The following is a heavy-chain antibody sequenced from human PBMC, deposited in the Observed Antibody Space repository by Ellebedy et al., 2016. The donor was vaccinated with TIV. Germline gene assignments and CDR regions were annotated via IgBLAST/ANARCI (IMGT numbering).Heavy chain of an antibody. D-gene: IGHD1-14*01. CDR2: IWYDGSNE. J-gene: IGHJ4*02. CDR3: ARWAYVNSWYHLDY. Sequence: GESLKISCVVSGFTFSSYGMHWVRQAPGKGLEWVAVIWYDGSNEYYADSVKGRFTISRDNSKNTLHLQMNSLRAEDTAVYYCARWAYVNSWYHLDYWGQGAPVTVSS. V-gene: IGHV3-33*08. CDR1: GFTFSSYG.